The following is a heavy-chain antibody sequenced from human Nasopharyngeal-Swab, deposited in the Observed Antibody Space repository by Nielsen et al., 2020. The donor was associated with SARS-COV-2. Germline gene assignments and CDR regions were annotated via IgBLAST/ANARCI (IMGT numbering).Heavy chain of an antibody. CDR1: GYSFSAYY. J-gene: IGHJ6*02. Sequence: ASVKVSCKASGYSFSAYYIHWVRQAPGQGLEWMGRINPNSGGTDYAQKFQGRVTMTRDTSIRTAYMDLSSLRSDDTAMYYCARDGTSRGIASRPGLYYYPMDVWGQGTTVTVS. CDR3: ARDGTSRGIASRPGLYYYPMDV. D-gene: IGHD6-6*01. V-gene: IGHV1-2*06. CDR2: INPNSGGT.